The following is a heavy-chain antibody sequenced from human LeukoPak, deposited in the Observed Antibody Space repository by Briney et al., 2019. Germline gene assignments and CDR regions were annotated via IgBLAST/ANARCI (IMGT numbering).Heavy chain of an antibody. V-gene: IGHV3-7*01. CDR3: ARGGAARPDY. CDR2: IKEDGSEE. D-gene: IGHD6-6*01. Sequence: PGGSLRLSCAASGFTFSNYWMSWVRQAPGKGPEWVANIKEDGSEEYYVDSVKGRFTISRDNAKNSLYLQMNSLRAEDTAVYYCARGGAARPDYWGQGTLVTVFS. CDR1: GFTFSNYW. J-gene: IGHJ4*02.